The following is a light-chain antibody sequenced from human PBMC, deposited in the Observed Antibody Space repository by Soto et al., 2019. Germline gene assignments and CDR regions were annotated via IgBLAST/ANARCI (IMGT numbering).Light chain of an antibody. Sequence: QSVLTQPASASGTPGQRVAISCSGSSCNIGTNTVNWYQQLPGAAPQLLIYNTNQRPSGGPGRFSGSKSGASASLAISGLQSEDEADYYCAAWDGSLNVVLFGGGTKLTVL. CDR2: NTN. CDR1: SCNIGTNT. V-gene: IGLV1-44*01. J-gene: IGLJ2*01. CDR3: AAWDGSLNVVL.